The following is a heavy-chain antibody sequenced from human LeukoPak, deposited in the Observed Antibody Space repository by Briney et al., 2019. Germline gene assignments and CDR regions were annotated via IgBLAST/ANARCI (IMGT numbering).Heavy chain of an antibody. D-gene: IGHD5-12*01. CDR3: ARQKSLSGYDYDAFDI. Sequence: PGESLKISCKGSGYSFTSYWIGWVRQMPGKGLEWMGIIYPGDSDTRYSPSFQGQVTISADKSISTAYLQWSSLKASDTAMYYCARQKSLSGYDYDAFDIWGQGTMVTVSS. V-gene: IGHV5-51*01. CDR2: IYPGDSDT. CDR1: GYSFTSYW. J-gene: IGHJ3*02.